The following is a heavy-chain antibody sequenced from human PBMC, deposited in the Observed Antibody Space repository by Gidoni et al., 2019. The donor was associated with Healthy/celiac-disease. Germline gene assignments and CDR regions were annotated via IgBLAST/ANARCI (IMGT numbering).Heavy chain of an antibody. CDR3: ARDYSGSYYPGPNWFDP. Sequence: QVQLQESGPGLVKPSGTLSLTCAVSDGSISSSNWWRWVRQPPGKGLEWIGEIYHSGSTNYNPSLKSRVTISVDKSKNQFSLKLSSVTAADTAVYYCARDYSGSYYPGPNWFDPWGQGTLVTVSS. D-gene: IGHD1-26*01. CDR1: DGSISSSNW. J-gene: IGHJ5*02. CDR2: IYHSGST. V-gene: IGHV4-4*02.